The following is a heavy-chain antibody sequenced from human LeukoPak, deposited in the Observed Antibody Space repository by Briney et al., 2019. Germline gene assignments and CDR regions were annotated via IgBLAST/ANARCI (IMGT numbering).Heavy chain of an antibody. CDR2: ISWNSASV. CDR3: VKDIRSSASYSAFDV. Sequence: GGSLRLSCTDSGFKFDDYAMHWVRQVPGKGLEWVSGISWNSASVGYGESVKGRFTTSRDNAQKSVFVEMNSLRPEDTALYYCVKDIRSSASYSAFDVWGQGTMVTVSS. CDR1: GFKFDDYA. V-gene: IGHV3-9*01. J-gene: IGHJ3*01. D-gene: IGHD1-26*01.